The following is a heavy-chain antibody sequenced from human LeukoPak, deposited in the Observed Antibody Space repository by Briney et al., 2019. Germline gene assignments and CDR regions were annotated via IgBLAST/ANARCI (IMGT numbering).Heavy chain of an antibody. CDR1: GYTFTSYD. V-gene: IGHV1-8*01. D-gene: IGHD5-18*01. J-gene: IGHJ6*02. CDR2: MNPNSGNT. CDR3: AKDGYSYGYVQYTGYGMDV. Sequence: VASVKVSCKASGYTFTSYDINWVRQAPGQGLEWMGWMNPNSGNTGYAQKFQGRVTMTRNTSISTAYMELSSLRSEDTAVYYCAKDGYSYGYVQYTGYGMDVWGQGTTVTVSS.